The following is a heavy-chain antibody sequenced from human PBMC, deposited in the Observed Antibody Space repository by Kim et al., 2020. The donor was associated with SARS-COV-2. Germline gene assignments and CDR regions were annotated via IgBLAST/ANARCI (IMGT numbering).Heavy chain of an antibody. D-gene: IGHD6-13*01. CDR3: ARVGGRDIAAAGFYGMDV. J-gene: IGHJ6*02. CDR2: IIPIFGTA. Sequence: SVKVSCKASGGTFSSYAISWVRQAPGQGLEWMGGIIPIFGTANYAQKFQGRVTITADESTSTAYMELSSLRSEDTAVYYCARVGGRDIAAAGFYGMDVWGQGTTVTVSS. V-gene: IGHV1-69*13. CDR1: GGTFSSYA.